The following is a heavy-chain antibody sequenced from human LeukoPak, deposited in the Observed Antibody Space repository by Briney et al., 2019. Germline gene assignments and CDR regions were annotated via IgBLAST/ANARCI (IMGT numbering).Heavy chain of an antibody. CDR3: ASDLVQLWSKDY. CDR2: ISGSGGST. D-gene: IGHD5-18*01. Sequence: GGSLRLSCAASGLSFSSFGMSWVRQAPGKGLEWVSSISGSGGSTYYADSVKGRFTISRDNAKNSLYLQMNSLRAEDTAVYYCASDLVQLWSKDYWGQGTLVTVSS. CDR1: GLSFSSFG. J-gene: IGHJ4*02. V-gene: IGHV3-23*01.